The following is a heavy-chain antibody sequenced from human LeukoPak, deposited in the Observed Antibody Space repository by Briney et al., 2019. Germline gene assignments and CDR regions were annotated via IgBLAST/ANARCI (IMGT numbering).Heavy chain of an antibody. D-gene: IGHD2-2*01. Sequence: ASVKVSCKASGYTFSSYGISWVRQAPGQGLEWMGWISGNNGNTNYAQKVQGRVTMTRDTSISTAYMELSRLRSDDTAVYYCAREYQRQRDPWGQGTLVTVSS. CDR1: GYTFSSYG. CDR3: AREYQRQRDP. V-gene: IGHV1-18*01. CDR2: ISGNNGNT. J-gene: IGHJ5*02.